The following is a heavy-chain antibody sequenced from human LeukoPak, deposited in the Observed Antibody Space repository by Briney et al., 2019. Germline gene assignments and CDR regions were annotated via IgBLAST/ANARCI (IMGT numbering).Heavy chain of an antibody. CDR2: ISAYNGNT. V-gene: IGHV1-18*01. Sequence: SSVKVSCKASGYTFTSYGISWVRQAPGQGLEWMGWISAYNGNTNYAQKPQGRVTMTTDTSTSTAYMELRSLRSDDTAVYYCARDDPNYYDSSGYPGDIDYWGQGTLVTVSS. CDR1: GYTFTSYG. D-gene: IGHD3-22*01. CDR3: ARDDPNYYDSSGYPGDIDY. J-gene: IGHJ4*02.